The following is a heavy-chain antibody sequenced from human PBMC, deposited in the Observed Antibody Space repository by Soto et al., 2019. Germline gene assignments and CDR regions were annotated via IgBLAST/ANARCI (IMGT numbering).Heavy chain of an antibody. J-gene: IGHJ5*02. D-gene: IGHD2-21*02. CDR3: ARSREDCGGDCWWFDP. CDR1: GYTFTSYG. V-gene: IGHV1-18*01. CDR2: ISAYNGNT. Sequence: ASVKVSCKASGYTFTSYGIRWVRQAPGQGLEWMGWISAYNGNTNYAQKLQGRVTMTTDTSTSTAYMELRSLRSDDTAVYYCARSREDCGGDCWWFDPWGQGTLVTVSS.